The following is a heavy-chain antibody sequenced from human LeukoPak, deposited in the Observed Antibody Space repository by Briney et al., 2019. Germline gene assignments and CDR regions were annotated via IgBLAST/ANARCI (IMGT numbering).Heavy chain of an antibody. D-gene: IGHD4-17*01. Sequence: PGGSLRLSCAASGFTFSNYAVMWVRQAPGQGLEWVSAITSAGAPRYADSVKGRFTISRDNSKNTLYLQMNSLRAEDTAQYFCARDPSGDYIGAFEFSGQGTGVTVSS. J-gene: IGHJ3*01. V-gene: IGHV3-23*01. CDR3: ARDPSGDYIGAFEF. CDR2: ITSAGAP. CDR1: GFTFSNYA.